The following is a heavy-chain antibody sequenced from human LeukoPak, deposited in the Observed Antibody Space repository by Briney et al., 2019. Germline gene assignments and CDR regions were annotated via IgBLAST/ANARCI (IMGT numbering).Heavy chain of an antibody. D-gene: IGHD3-22*01. CDR2: ISAYNGNT. CDR1: GYTFSSYG. V-gene: IGHV1-18*01. J-gene: IGHJ6*03. Sequence: ASVKVSCKASGYTFSSYGINWVRQAPGQGLQWMEWISAYNGNTNYVQKVQGRVTMTTDTSTSTAYMELRSLRSDDTAVYYCARDLEYYYDSSGYEYYYYYYMDVWGKGTTVTVSS. CDR3: ARDLEYYYDSSGYEYYYYYYMDV.